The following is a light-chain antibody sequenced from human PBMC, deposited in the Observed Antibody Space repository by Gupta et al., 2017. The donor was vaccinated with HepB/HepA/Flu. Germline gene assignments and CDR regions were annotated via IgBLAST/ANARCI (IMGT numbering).Light chain of an antibody. V-gene: IGLV3-19*01. CDR1: SLRKYY. Sequence: SQLTQDPAVPVSLGQTVRISCQGDSLRKYYASWYQQKPGQAPALVIYGKNKRPSGVPDRFSASSSGNTDALTITGAQADDESDYYCVSCNRSTNHVVFGGGTKLTVL. CDR3: VSCNRSTNHVV. J-gene: IGLJ3*02. CDR2: GKN.